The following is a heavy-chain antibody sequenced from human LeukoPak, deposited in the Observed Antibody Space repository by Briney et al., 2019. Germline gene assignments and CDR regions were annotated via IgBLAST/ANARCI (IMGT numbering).Heavy chain of an antibody. Sequence: GGSLRLSCAASGFTFSSYSMNWVRQAPGKGLQWVSSISSSSSYIYYADPVKGRFTISRDNAKNSLYPQMNSLRAEDTAVYYCARSAREWELTYYYYMDVWGKGTTVTVSS. CDR2: ISSSSSYI. CDR3: ARSAREWELTYYYYMDV. J-gene: IGHJ6*03. D-gene: IGHD1-26*01. CDR1: GFTFSSYS. V-gene: IGHV3-21*01.